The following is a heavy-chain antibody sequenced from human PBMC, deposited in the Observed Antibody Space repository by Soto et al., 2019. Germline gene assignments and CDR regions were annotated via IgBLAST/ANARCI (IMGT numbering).Heavy chain of an antibody. V-gene: IGHV1-8*01. CDR2: MEPSTGRT. CDR1: GYSFTSLD. D-gene: IGHD1-26*01. J-gene: IGHJ4*02. CDR3: ARGVSAGVDY. Sequence: QVQLVQSGAEVREPGASVKVSCKASGYSFTSLDINWVRQTAGQGLEWMGWMEPSTGRTGYAQKFQGRVTMTRDTSISTAYMELTPLTSDVTDFYLCARGVSAGVDYWGQGTLVIVSS.